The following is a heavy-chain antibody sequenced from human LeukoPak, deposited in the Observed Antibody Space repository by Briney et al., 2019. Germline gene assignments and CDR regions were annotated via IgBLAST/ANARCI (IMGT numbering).Heavy chain of an antibody. CDR1: GFTFSSYA. CDR2: ISGSGGST. CDR3: AKSEYSYGKYYFDY. V-gene: IGHV3-23*01. Sequence: GGSLRLSCAASGFTFSSYAMSWVRQAPGKGLEWVSTISGSGGSTYYADSVKGRFTISRDNSKNTLYLKMNSLRAEDTAVYYCAKSEYSYGKYYFDYWGQGTLVTVSS. D-gene: IGHD5-18*01. J-gene: IGHJ4*02.